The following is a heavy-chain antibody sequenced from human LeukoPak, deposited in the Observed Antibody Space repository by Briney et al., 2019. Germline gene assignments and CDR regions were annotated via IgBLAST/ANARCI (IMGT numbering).Heavy chain of an antibody. CDR1: GGTFSSYA. CDR3: ASGRTDIVVVPATLRNYYFDY. CDR2: IMPMFGTA. V-gene: IGHV1-69*06. J-gene: IGHJ4*02. D-gene: IGHD2-2*01. Sequence: GASVKVSCKASGGTFSSYAISWVRQAPGQGLEWMGGIMPMFGTANYAQKFQGRVTITADKSTSTAYMELSSLRSEDTAVYYCASGRTDIVVVPATLRNYYFDYWGQGTLVTASS.